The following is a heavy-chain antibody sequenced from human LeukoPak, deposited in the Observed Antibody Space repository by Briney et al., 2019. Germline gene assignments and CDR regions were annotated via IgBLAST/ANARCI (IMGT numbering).Heavy chain of an antibody. J-gene: IGHJ4*02. CDR3: ARARGNDWYSDY. Sequence: GGSLRLSCAAPGFAFSDYSMNWVRQAPGKGLEWVSSITFNSNYINYADSVRGRFTISKDNAKNSLCLQMNSLRVEDTAVYYCARARGNDWYSDYWGQGTLVTVSS. CDR2: ITFNSNYI. V-gene: IGHV3-21*01. D-gene: IGHD3-9*01. CDR1: GFAFSDYS.